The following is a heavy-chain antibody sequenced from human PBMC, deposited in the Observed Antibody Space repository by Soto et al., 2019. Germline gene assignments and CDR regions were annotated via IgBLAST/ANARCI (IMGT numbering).Heavy chain of an antibody. CDR1: GYTFTVYY. CDR2: INPKSGGT. CDR3: ARDLAKGGGSAGFDY. J-gene: IGHJ4*02. D-gene: IGHD1-26*01. Sequence: QVQLVQSGAEVKKPGASVNLSCKASGYTFTVYYMHWVRQAPGPGLEWMGWINPKSGGTMYPEKFQGRVTMTWDTSISTAYMALTRLRSDDTAVYYCARDLAKGGGSAGFDYWGQGTLVTVSS. V-gene: IGHV1-2*02.